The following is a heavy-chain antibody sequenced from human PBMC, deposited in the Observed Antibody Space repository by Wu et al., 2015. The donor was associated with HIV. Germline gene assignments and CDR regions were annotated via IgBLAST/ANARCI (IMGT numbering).Heavy chain of an antibody. J-gene: IGHJ5*02. D-gene: IGHD3-10*01. Sequence: QVQLVQSGAEVKKPGASVKVSCKASGYTFTSYGISWVRQAPGQGLEWMGWISAYNGNTNYAQKLQGRVTMTTDTSTSTAYMELSSLRSEDTAVYYCARDIPPVFNLPTTVPXSDVGRGGGVFGSDPWADGTLV. V-gene: IGHV1-18*01. CDR1: GYTFTSYG. CDR2: ISAYNGNT. CDR3: ARDIPPVFNLPTTVPXSDVGRGGGVFGSDP.